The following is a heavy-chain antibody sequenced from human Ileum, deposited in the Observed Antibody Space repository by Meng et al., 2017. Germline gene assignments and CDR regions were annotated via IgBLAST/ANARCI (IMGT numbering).Heavy chain of an antibody. V-gene: IGHV4-4*02. D-gene: IGHD4-23*01. CDR3: ARHGGYSQDF. Sequence: QVQLQASGPGLVRPSGTLSLTFAVSSGSISSNTYWSWVRQPPGKGLEWIGQISHSGSAYYNPSLKSRVTMSVDKSKSQFSLMLTSVTAADTATYYCARHGGYSQDFWGQGTLVTVSS. CDR1: SGSISSNTY. J-gene: IGHJ4*02. CDR2: ISHSGSA.